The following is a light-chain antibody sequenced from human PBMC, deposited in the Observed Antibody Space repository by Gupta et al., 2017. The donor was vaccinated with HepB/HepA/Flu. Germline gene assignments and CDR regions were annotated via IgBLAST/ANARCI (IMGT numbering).Light chain of an antibody. CDR1: SSNIGAGYD. CDR2: GNS. CDR3: QSYDSSRSGHYV. J-gene: IGLJ3*02. V-gene: IGLV1-40*01. Sequence: QSVLPPPPSVSGAPGQRVTISCTGSSSNIGAGYDVHWYQQLPGTAPKLLIYGNSNRPSGGPDRFSGSKSGTSASLAITGLQAEDEADYYCQSYDSSRSGHYVFGGGTKLTVL.